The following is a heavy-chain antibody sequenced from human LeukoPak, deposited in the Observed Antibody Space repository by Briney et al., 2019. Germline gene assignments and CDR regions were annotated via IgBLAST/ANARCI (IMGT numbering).Heavy chain of an antibody. V-gene: IGHV3-7*01. D-gene: IGHD6-13*01. CDR3: ARDQNLGAAAGYFFDY. CDR2: IKQDGSEE. Sequence: GGSLRLSCAASGFTFSSYWMSWVRQAPGKGLEWVANIKQDGSEEYYVDSVKGRFTISRDNAKNSLYLQMNSLRAEDTAVYYCARDQNLGAAAGYFFDYWGPGTLVTVSS. J-gene: IGHJ4*02. CDR1: GFTFSSYW.